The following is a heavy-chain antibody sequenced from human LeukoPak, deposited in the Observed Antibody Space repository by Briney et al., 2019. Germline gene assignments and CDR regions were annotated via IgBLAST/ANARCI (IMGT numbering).Heavy chain of an antibody. D-gene: IGHD3-22*01. CDR3: TRDRGGYYYPYFDY. Sequence: GGSLRLSCAASGFTFSNSWMSWVRQAPGKGLECVGRIKRKSDGGTTDYAAPVKGRFTISRDDSKSIAYLQMNSLKTEDTAVYYCTRDRGGYYYPYFDYWGQGTLVTVSS. J-gene: IGHJ4*02. CDR2: IKRKSDGGTT. V-gene: IGHV3-15*01. CDR1: GFTFSNSW.